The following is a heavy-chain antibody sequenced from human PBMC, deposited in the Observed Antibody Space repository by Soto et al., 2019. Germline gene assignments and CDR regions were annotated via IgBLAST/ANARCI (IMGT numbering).Heavy chain of an antibody. Sequence: EVQLVESGGGLVKPGGSLRLSCEASGFTFSSHSMNLVRQTPGKGLEWVSCISGTSTFDYYADSVRGRFTISRDNANSSLYLQMSTMGAEDTAVYFCARGGDTSGSTSIDYWGQGTLVTVSS. V-gene: IGHV3-21*01. CDR3: ARGGDTSGSTSIDY. CDR2: ISGTSTFD. CDR1: GFTFSSHS. J-gene: IGHJ4*02. D-gene: IGHD6-25*01.